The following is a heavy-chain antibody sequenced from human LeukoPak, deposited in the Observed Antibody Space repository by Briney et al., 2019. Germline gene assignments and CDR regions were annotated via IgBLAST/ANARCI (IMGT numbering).Heavy chain of an antibody. V-gene: IGHV1-8*03. J-gene: IGHJ6*03. Sequence: GASVKVSCKASGYTFTSYDINWVRQATGQGLEWMGWMNPNSGNTGYAQKFQGRVTITRNTSISTAYMELSSLRSEDTAVYYCARGRRMVSVHYYYYMDVWGKGTTVTVSS. CDR3: ARGRRMVSVHYYYYMDV. CDR2: MNPNSGNT. CDR1: GYTFTSYD. D-gene: IGHD2-21*01.